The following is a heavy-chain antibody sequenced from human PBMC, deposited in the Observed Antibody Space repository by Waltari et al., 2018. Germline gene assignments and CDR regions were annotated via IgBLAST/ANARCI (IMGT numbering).Heavy chain of an antibody. D-gene: IGHD6-13*01. CDR3: ATTYSSSWYGYWFDP. V-gene: IGHV4-59*01. CDR2: IYYSGST. CDR1: GGSISSYY. Sequence: QVQLQESGPGLVKPSETLSLTCTVSGGSISSYYWSWIRQPPGKGLEWSGYIYYSGSTNYNPSLKSRVTISVDTSKNQFSLKLSSVTAADTAVYYCATTYSSSWYGYWFDPWGQGTLVTVSS. J-gene: IGHJ5*02.